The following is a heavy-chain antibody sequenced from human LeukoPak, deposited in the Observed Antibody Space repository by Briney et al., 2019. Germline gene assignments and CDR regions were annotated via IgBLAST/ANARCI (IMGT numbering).Heavy chain of an antibody. J-gene: IGHJ5*02. CDR1: GFTFSSYA. CDR2: ISYDGSNK. Sequence: GGSLRLSCAASGFTFSSYAMHWVRQAPGKGLEWVAVISYDGSNKYYADSVKGRFTISRDNSKNTLYLQMNSLRAEDTAVYYCSSGGENRGFPRWGQGTLVTVSS. CDR3: SSGGENRGFPR. D-gene: IGHD1-14*01. V-gene: IGHV3-30-3*01.